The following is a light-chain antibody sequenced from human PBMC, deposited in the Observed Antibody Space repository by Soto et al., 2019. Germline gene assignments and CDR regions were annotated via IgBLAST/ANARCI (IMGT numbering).Light chain of an antibody. CDR2: AAS. CDR1: QGISSL. J-gene: IGKJ2*01. V-gene: IGKV1-12*01. CDR3: QQANSFTHT. Sequence: DIQMTQSPSSVAASVGDRVTITCRASQGISSLLAWYQQQPGKAPHLLIDAASSLQSGVPARFCGSGSGTDFPLSVSSLQPEDCATYYCQQANSFTHTFGHGTKLESK.